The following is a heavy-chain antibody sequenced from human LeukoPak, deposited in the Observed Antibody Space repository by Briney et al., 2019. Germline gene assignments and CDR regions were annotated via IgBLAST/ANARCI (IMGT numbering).Heavy chain of an antibody. CDR3: AKDSRAYSSGWWFDP. CDR2: IRYDGSNK. V-gene: IGHV3-30*02. J-gene: IGHJ5*02. D-gene: IGHD6-25*01. Sequence: GGSLRLSCAASGFTVSSNYMSWVRQAPGKGLEWVAFIRYDGSNKYYADSVKGRFTISRDNSKNTLYLQMNSLRAEDTAVYYCAKDSRAYSSGWWFDPWGQGTLVTVSS. CDR1: GFTVSSNY.